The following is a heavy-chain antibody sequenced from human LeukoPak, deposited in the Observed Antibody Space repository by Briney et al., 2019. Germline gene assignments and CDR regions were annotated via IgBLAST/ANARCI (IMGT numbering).Heavy chain of an antibody. J-gene: IGHJ4*02. D-gene: IGHD4-17*01. CDR2: INSDGSST. CDR1: GFTFSNYW. Sequence: GGSLRLPCAASGFTFSNYWMHWVRQAPGKGLVWVSRINSDGSSTTSADSVKGRFTITRDNAKSTLYLQMNSLRAEDTAVYYCAKGGATVIDYWGQGTLVTVSS. CDR3: AKGGATVIDY. V-gene: IGHV3-74*01.